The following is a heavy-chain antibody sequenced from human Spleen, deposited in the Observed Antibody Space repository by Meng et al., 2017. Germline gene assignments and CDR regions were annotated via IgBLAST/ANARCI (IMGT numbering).Heavy chain of an antibody. CDR2: INHSGST. CDR1: GGPLSGYY. D-gene: IGHD3-9*01. Sequence: QRREWCAALVKPSDSPSPTTPVCGGPLSGYYRSWIRQPPGKGLELIGEINHSGSTNYNPSLKSRVTISVDTSKNQFSLKLSSVTAADTAVYYCARGGARYDILTGYYSAYFDYWGQGTLVTVSS. CDR3: ARGGARYDILTGYYSAYFDY. J-gene: IGHJ4*02. V-gene: IGHV4-34*01.